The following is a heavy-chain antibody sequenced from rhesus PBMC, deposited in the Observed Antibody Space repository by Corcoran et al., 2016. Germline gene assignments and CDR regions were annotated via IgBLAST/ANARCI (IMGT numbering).Heavy chain of an antibody. J-gene: IGHJ4*01. CDR1: GGSISSSYYY. CDR2: ICYRGYA. V-gene: IGHV4-122*01. Sequence: QVQLQESGPGLVKPSETLSLTGAVSGGSISSSYYYWRWIRQAPGKGPEWIGNICYRGYARYNQFLKRRVPIVADASNNCFTLKLSCALGAETAVYYCAGLEVDTVGTVRPFDYWRQGVLVTGSS. D-gene: IGHD5-30*01. CDR3: AGLEVDTVGTVRPFDY.